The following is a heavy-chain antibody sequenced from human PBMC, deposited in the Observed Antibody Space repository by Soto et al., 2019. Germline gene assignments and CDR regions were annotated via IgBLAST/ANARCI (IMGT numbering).Heavy chain of an antibody. CDR1: GFTFSSYG. CDR2: ISYDGSNK. J-gene: IGHJ6*02. V-gene: IGHV3-30*18. CDR3: AKDGGSGYSYGYSYGMDV. D-gene: IGHD5-18*01. Sequence: QVQLVESGGGVVQPGRSLRLSCAASGFTFSSYGMHWVRQAPGKGLEWVAVISYDGSNKYYADSVKGRFTISRDNSKNTLYLQMNSLRAEDTAVYYCAKDGGSGYSYGYSYGMDVWGQGTTVTVSS.